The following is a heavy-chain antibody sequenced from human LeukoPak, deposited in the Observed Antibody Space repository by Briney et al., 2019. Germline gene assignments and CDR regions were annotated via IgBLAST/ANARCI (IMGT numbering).Heavy chain of an antibody. CDR3: ARGIQLWSYSHYYYYYMDV. J-gene: IGHJ6*03. D-gene: IGHD5-18*01. CDR2: INHSGST. Sequence: SETLSLTCAVYGGSFSGYYWSWIRQPPGKGLEWIGEINHSGSTNYNPSLKSRVTISVDTSKNQFSLKLSSVTAADTAVYYCARGIQLWSYSHYYYYYMDVWGKGTTVTISS. CDR1: GGSFSGYY. V-gene: IGHV4-34*01.